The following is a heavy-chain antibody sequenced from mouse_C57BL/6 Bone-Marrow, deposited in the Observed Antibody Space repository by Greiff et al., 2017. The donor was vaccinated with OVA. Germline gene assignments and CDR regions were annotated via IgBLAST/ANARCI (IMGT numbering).Heavy chain of an antibody. CDR2: IRNKANGYTT. CDR1: GFTFTDYY. CDR3: ARWGCVRGFAY. D-gene: IGHD3-3*01. V-gene: IGHV7-3*01. Sequence: EVKLVESGGGLVQPGGSLSLSCAASGFTFTDYYMSWVRQPPGKALEWLGFIRNKANGYTTEYSASVKGRFTISRDNSQSILYLQMNALRAEDSATYYCARWGCVRGFAYWGQGTLVTVSA. J-gene: IGHJ3*01.